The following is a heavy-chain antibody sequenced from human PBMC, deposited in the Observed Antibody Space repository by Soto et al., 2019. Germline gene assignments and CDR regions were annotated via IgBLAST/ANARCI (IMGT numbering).Heavy chain of an antibody. J-gene: IGHJ3*02. Sequence: GGSLRLSCAASGFTFSSYDMHWVRQATGKGLEWVSAIGTAGDTYYPGSVKGRFTISRENAKNSLYLQMNSLRAEDTAVYYCARVVSGDAFDIWGQGTMVTVSS. CDR3: ARVVSGDAFDI. CDR1: GFTFSSYD. CDR2: IGTAGDT. V-gene: IGHV3-13*01.